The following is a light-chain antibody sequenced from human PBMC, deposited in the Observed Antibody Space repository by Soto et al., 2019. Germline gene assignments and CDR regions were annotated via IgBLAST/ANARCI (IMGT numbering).Light chain of an antibody. J-gene: IGKJ1*01. CDR2: GSS. CDR1: QRISTY. Sequence: DIQMTQSPSSLSASVGDRVTITCRASQRISTYLNWYQQRPGKAPKVLIYGSSSLQSGVPSWFSGSGSGTDFTLTINSLQPGESASYYCQQCHSTPRTFGQGTKV. V-gene: IGKV1-39*01. CDR3: QQCHSTPRT.